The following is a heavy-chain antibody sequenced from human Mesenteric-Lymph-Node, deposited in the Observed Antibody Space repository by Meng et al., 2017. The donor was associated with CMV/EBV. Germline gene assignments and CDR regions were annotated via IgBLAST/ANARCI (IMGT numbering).Heavy chain of an antibody. CDR3: ASSCSSTSCYTGIGYFDY. D-gene: IGHD2-2*02. J-gene: IGHJ4*02. Sequence: SVKVSCKASGGTFSSYAISWVRQAPGQGLEWMGGIIPILGIANYAQKFQGRVTITADKSTSTAYMELSSLRSEDTAVYYCASSCSSTSCYTGIGYFDYWGQGTLVTVSS. CDR2: IIPILGIA. CDR1: GGTFSSYA. V-gene: IGHV1-69*10.